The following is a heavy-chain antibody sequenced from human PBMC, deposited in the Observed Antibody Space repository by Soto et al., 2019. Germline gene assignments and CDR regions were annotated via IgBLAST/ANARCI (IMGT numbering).Heavy chain of an antibody. D-gene: IGHD3-22*01. CDR3: DRVDDSSGYTNLDY. J-gene: IGHJ4*02. Sequence: QVQLQESGPGLVKPSQTLSLTCTVSGGSISSGDYYWSWIRQPPGKGLEWIGYIYYSGSTYYNPSITSRVTISVDTSKNQFALKLSSVTAADTAVYYCDRVDDSSGYTNLDYWGQGTLVTVSS. CDR1: GGSISSGDYY. V-gene: IGHV4-30-4*01. CDR2: IYYSGST.